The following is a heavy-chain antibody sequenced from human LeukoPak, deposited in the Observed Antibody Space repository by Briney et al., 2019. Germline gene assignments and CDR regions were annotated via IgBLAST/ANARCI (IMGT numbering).Heavy chain of an antibody. CDR1: GYSFTGYW. CDR2: IYPGDSDT. V-gene: IGHV5-51*01. D-gene: IGHD3-10*01. CDR3: ARAGWFGESFYGMDV. Sequence: GESLKISCKGSGYSFTGYWIGWVRQMPGKGLEWMGIIYPGDSDTRYSPSFQGQVTISADKSISTAYLQWSSLKASDTAMYYCARAGWFGESFYGMDVWGQGTTVTVSS. J-gene: IGHJ6*02.